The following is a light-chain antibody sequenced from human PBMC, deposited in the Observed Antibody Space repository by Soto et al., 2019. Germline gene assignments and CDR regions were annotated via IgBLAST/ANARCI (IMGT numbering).Light chain of an antibody. J-gene: IGKJ2*01. V-gene: IGKV3D-15*01. CDR3: QQHGTSPYT. CDR1: QSVSSN. Sequence: ETVMTQSPATLSVSPGERATLSCRASQSVSSNLAWYQQKPGQPPRLLIYDISTRATGIPTRFSGSGSGTEFTLIISSLQSEDFAVYYCQQHGTSPYTFGQGTVLEIK. CDR2: DIS.